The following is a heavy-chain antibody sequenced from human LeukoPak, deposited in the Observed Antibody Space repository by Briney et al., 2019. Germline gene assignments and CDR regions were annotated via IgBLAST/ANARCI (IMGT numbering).Heavy chain of an antibody. D-gene: IGHD3-22*01. Sequence: PGGSLRLSCAASGFTFSDYHMSWIRQAPGKGLEWVSYISSSGNTIYYADSVKGRFTISRDNAKNSLYLQMNSLRAEDTAVYYCARERWYDSSRAIDGIDHWGQGTLVTVSS. CDR1: GFTFSDYH. V-gene: IGHV3-11*01. CDR2: ISSSGNTI. CDR3: ARERWYDSSRAIDGIDH. J-gene: IGHJ4*02.